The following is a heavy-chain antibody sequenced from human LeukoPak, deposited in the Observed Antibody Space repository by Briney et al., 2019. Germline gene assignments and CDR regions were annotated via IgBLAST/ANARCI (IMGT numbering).Heavy chain of an antibody. V-gene: IGHV3-21*01. Sequence: PGGSLRLSCAASGFTFSSYNMNWVRQAPGKGLEWVSSISSSSSYIYYADSVKGRFTISRDNAKNSLYLQMNSLRAEDTAVYYCARAYCGGDCYTFDYWGQGTLVTVSS. D-gene: IGHD2-21*02. CDR3: ARAYCGGDCYTFDY. CDR2: ISSSSSYI. CDR1: GFTFSSYN. J-gene: IGHJ4*02.